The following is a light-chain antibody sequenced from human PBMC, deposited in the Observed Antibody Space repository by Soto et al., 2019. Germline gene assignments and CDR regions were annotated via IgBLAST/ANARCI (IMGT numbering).Light chain of an antibody. Sequence: DIVMTQSPLSLPVTPGEPASISCRSSQSLQHSNGYNCLDWYQQKPGQSPQLLIYLGSNRASGVPDRFSGSGSGTDFTLKISRVEAEDVGVYYCMQSLQTPLTFGGGTKVEIK. J-gene: IGKJ4*01. CDR3: MQSLQTPLT. V-gene: IGKV2-28*01. CDR2: LGS. CDR1: QSLQHSNGYNC.